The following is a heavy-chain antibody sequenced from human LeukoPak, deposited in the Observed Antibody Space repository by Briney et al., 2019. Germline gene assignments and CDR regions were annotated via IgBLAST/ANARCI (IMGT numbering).Heavy chain of an antibody. D-gene: IGHD6-13*01. J-gene: IGHJ3*02. CDR1: GFTFSDYY. CDR3: AKTRLQLVFSTLHDAFDI. CDR2: ISSSGSTI. Sequence: TGGSLRLSCAASGFTFSDYYMSWIRQAPGKGLEWVSYISSSGSTIYYADSVKGRFTISRDNAKNSLYLQMNSLRAEDTAVYYCAKTRLQLVFSTLHDAFDIWGQGTMVTVSS. V-gene: IGHV3-11*04.